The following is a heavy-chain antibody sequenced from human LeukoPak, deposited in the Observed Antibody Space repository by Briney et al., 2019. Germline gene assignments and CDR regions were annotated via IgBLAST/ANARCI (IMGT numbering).Heavy chain of an antibody. D-gene: IGHD3-3*01. CDR2: IYTGGNT. V-gene: IGHV3-53*01. CDR3: ARVGVVARYFVF. CDR1: GFTHTINF. J-gene: IGHJ4*02. Sequence: GGSLRLSCVASGFTHTINFMSWLRQAPGKGLDWVSVIYTGGNTYYADSVKGRFIISSVTSKNTVYLQINSVRAENTGVYYGARVGVVARYFVFWGQGALVTVSS.